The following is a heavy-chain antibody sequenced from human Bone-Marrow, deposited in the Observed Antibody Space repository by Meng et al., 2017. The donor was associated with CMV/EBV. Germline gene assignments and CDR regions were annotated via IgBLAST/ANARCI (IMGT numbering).Heavy chain of an antibody. CDR1: GDSVSSNSAA. Sequence: SQTLSLTCAISGDSVSSNSAAWNWIRQSPSRGLEWLGRTYYRSKWYNDYAVSVKSRITINPDTTKNQYSLQLISVTPEDTAVYYCARELLVDSGWNAFDYWGQGTLVTVSS. CDR2: TYYRSKWYN. J-gene: IGHJ4*02. CDR3: ARELLVDSGWNAFDY. D-gene: IGHD6-19*01. V-gene: IGHV6-1*01.